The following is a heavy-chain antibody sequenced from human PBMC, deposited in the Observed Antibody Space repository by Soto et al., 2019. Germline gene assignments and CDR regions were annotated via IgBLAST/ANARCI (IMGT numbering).Heavy chain of an antibody. Sequence: PSETLSLTCAVYGGSFSGYYWSWIRQPPGKGLEWIGEINHSGSTNYNPSLKSRVTISVDTSKNQFSLKLSSVTAADTAVYYCARPSYYYDSSGRDRHFDYWGQGTLVTVSS. J-gene: IGHJ4*02. D-gene: IGHD3-22*01. V-gene: IGHV4-34*01. CDR2: INHSGST. CDR3: ARPSYYYDSSGRDRHFDY. CDR1: GGSFSGYY.